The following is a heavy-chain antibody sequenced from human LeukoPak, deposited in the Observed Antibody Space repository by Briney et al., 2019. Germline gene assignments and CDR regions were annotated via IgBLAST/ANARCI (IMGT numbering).Heavy chain of an antibody. CDR1: GFTLSSYW. Sequence: GGSLRLSCAASGFTLSSYWMSWVRQAPGKGLEWVANMKQDGSEKYYVDALKGRFTISRDNARNSLYLQMKSFRAEDTAVYYCAREQLGSGLDYWGQGTLVTVSS. D-gene: IGHD7-27*01. V-gene: IGHV3-7*01. CDR2: MKQDGSEK. CDR3: AREQLGSGLDY. J-gene: IGHJ4*02.